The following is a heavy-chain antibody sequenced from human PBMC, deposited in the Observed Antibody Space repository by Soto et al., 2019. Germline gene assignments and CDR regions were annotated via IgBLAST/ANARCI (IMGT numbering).Heavy chain of an antibody. D-gene: IGHD2-21*01. CDR1: GFTFSNAW. Sequence: GGSLRLSCAASGFTFSNAWINWVRQAPGKGLEWVSVISSSGGMTNYADSVKGRFTISRDNSKNTLYLQMSSLRAEDTAVYYCAKGGDNYWGQGTLVTVSS. CDR3: AKGGDNY. V-gene: IGHV3-23*01. CDR2: ISSSGGMT. J-gene: IGHJ4*02.